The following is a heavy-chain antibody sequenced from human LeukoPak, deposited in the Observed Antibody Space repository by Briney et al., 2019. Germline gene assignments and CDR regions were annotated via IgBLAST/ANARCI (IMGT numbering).Heavy chain of an antibody. V-gene: IGHV4-30-4*01. CDR1: GGSISSGDYY. D-gene: IGHD3-3*01. J-gene: IGHJ4*02. CDR3: ARVDQGVVIDY. Sequence: PSQTLSLTCTVSGGSISSGDYYWSWIRQPPGEGLEWIGYIYYSGSTYYNPSLKSRVTISVDTSKNQFSLKLSSVTAADTAVYYCARVDQGVVIDYWGQGTLVTVSS. CDR2: IYYSGST.